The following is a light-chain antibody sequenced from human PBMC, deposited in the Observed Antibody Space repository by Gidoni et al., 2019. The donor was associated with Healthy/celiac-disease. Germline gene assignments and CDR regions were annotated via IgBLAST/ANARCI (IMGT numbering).Light chain of an antibody. V-gene: IGKV1-33*01. Sequence: DMQMTKSPSSLSASVGDRVPITCQASQAISNYLNWYQQKPGKAPKLLIYDASNLETGVPSRFRGSVSGTDFTFTIISLQPEDIATYYCQQYDNLPTFGGGTKVEIK. CDR1: QAISNY. CDR3: QQYDNLPT. CDR2: DAS. J-gene: IGKJ4*01.